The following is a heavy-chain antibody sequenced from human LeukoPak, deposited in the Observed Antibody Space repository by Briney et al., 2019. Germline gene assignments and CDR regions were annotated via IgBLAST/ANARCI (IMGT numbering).Heavy chain of an antibody. CDR2: IYSGGTT. CDR3: ARDRFGDYNFDY. J-gene: IGHJ4*02. CDR1: GFTFSSYE. V-gene: IGHV3-48*03. D-gene: IGHD4-17*01. Sequence: GGSLRLSCAASGFTFSSYEMNWVRQAPGKGLEWVSVIYSGGTTYYADSVKGRFTISRDNAKNSLYLQMNSLRAEDTAVYYCARDRFGDYNFDYWGQGTLVTVSS.